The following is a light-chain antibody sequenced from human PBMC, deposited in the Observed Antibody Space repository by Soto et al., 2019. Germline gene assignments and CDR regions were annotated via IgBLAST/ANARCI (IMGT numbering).Light chain of an antibody. V-gene: IGLV2-14*01. CDR2: DVS. Sequence: QSDLTQPASVSGSPGQSITISCTGTSSDVGGYNYVSWYQQHPGKAPKLMIYDVSNRPSGVSNRFSGSKSGNTASLTISGLQAEDEADYYCSSYTSSSTAVFGGGTQLTVL. CDR1: SSDVGGYNY. CDR3: SSYTSSSTAV. J-gene: IGLJ7*01.